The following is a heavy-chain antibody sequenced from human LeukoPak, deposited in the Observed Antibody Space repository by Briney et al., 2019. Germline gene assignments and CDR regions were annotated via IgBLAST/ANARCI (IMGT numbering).Heavy chain of an antibody. CDR1: GYTLTELS. V-gene: IGHV1-24*01. Sequence: ASVKVSCKVSGYTLTELSMHWVRQAPGKGLEWTGGFDPEDGETIYAQKFQGRVTMTEDTSTDTAYMELSSLRSEDTAVYYCATELPGDNWFDPWGQGTLVTVSS. J-gene: IGHJ5*02. CDR2: FDPEDGET. CDR3: ATELPGDNWFDP. D-gene: IGHD1-14*01.